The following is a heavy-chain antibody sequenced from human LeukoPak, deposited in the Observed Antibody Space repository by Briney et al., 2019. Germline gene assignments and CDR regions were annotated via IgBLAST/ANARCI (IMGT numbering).Heavy chain of an antibody. CDR3: ARGGVAGDFDY. CDR2: ISYDGSNK. D-gene: IGHD6-19*01. CDR1: GFTFSSYA. V-gene: IGHV3-30-3*01. Sequence: GGSLRLSCGASGFTFSSYAMHWVRQAPGKGLEWVAVISYDGSNKYYADSVEGRFTISRDNSKNTLYLQMNSLRAEDTAVYHCARGGVAGDFDYWGQGTLVTVSS. J-gene: IGHJ4*02.